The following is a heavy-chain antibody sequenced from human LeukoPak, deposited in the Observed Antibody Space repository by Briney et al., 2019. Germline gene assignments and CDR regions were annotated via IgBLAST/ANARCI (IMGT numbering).Heavy chain of an antibody. V-gene: IGHV4-34*01. D-gene: IGHD6-6*01. J-gene: IGHJ4*02. CDR2: INHSGST. CDR1: GGSFSGYY. CDR3: ARGRRGYSSSLYFDY. Sequence: SETLSLTCAVYGGSFSGYYWSWIRQPPGKGLEWIGEINHSGSTNYNPSLKSRVTISVDTSKNQFSLKLSSVTAADTAVYYCARGRRGYSSSLYFDYWGQGTLVTVSP.